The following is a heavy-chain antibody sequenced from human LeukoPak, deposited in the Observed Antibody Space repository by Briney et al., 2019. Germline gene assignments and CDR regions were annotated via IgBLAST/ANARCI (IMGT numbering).Heavy chain of an antibody. V-gene: IGHV1-69*01. D-gene: IGHD3-22*01. CDR2: IIPIFGTA. J-gene: IGHJ6*03. CDR1: GGTFSSYA. CDR3: ARVSSGYYPYYYYYMDV. Sequence: GSSVKVSCKASGGTFSSYAISWVRQAPGQGLEWMGGIIPIFGTANYAQKFQGRVTITADESTSTAYMELSSLRSEDTAVYYCARVSSGYYPYYYYYMDVWGKGTTVTISS.